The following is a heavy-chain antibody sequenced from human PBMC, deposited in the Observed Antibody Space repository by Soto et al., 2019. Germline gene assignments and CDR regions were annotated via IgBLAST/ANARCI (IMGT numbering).Heavy chain of an antibody. D-gene: IGHD2-21*02. CDR2: ISGNGGNT. V-gene: IGHV3-23*01. CDR1: GFTFSSYP. J-gene: IGHJ4*02. Sequence: GGSLRLSCAASGFTFSSYPMTWVRQAPGKGLEWVSVISGNGGNTYYADPVKGRFTISRDSSKNTLYLQMNSLRAEDTAVYYCARDGLRASVTDPFDYWGQGTLVTVSS. CDR3: ARDGLRASVTDPFDY.